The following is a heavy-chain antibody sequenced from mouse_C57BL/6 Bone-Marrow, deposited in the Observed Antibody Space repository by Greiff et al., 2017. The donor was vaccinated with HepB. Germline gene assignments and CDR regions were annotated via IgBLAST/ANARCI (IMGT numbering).Heavy chain of an antibody. CDR3: ASRSYYSNSFDY. Sequence: VQLKQSVAELVRPGASVKLSCTASGFNIKNTYMHWVKQRPEQGLEWIGRIDPANGNTKYAPKFQGKATITAATSSNTAYLQLSSLTSEDTAIYYCASRSYYSNSFDYWGQGTTLTVSS. V-gene: IGHV14-3*01. CDR2: IDPANGNT. CDR1: GFNIKNTY. D-gene: IGHD2-5*01. J-gene: IGHJ2*01.